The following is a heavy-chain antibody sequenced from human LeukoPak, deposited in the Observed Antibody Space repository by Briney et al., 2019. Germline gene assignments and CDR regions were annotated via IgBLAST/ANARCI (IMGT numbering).Heavy chain of an antibody. D-gene: IGHD5-18*01. J-gene: IGHJ4*02. CDR1: GFTFSSYG. V-gene: IGHV3-30*02. CDR2: IRYDGSNK. CDR3: ANILDTAMVPNLDY. Sequence: GGSLRLSCAASGFTFSSYGMHWVRHAPGKGLEWVAFIRYDGSNKYYADSVKGRFTISRDNSKNTLYLQMNSMRAEDTAVYSRANILDTAMVPNLDYWGQGTLVTVSS.